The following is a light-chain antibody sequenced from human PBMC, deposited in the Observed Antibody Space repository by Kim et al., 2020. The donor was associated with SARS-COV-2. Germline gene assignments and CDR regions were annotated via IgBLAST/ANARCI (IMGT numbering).Light chain of an antibody. V-gene: IGKV4-1*01. CDR2: WAS. J-gene: IGKJ4*01. CDR1: QSVLYSSNNKNY. Sequence: DIVMTQSPDSLAVSLGERATINCKSSQSVLYSSNNKNYLAWYQQKPGQPPKLLIYWASTRESGVPDRFSGSGSGTDFTLTISSLQAEDVAVYYCQQYYSTPLIFGVGTKLEI. CDR3: QQYYSTPLI.